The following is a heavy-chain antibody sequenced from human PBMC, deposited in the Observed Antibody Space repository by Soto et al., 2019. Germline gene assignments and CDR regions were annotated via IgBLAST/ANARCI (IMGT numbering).Heavy chain of an antibody. D-gene: IGHD2-2*02. CDR2: IKSISDGGKT. V-gene: IGHV3-15*01. CDR3: TTVAAIV. J-gene: IGHJ6*03. CDR1: GFTFSNAW. Sequence: PVWYLRLSCAASGFTFSNAWMSWVRQAPGKELEWVGRIKSISDGGKTDYAAPVKVRCTISRNDSKNTLNLQMNSLKTEDTTMKFCTTVAAIVWGKGT.